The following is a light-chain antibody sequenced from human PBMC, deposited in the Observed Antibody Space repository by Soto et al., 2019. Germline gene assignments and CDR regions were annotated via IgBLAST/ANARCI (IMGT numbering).Light chain of an antibody. J-gene: IGKJ1*01. CDR1: QSVSNN. V-gene: IGKV3-15*01. Sequence: EVVMTQSPATLSVSPGERATLSCRASQSVSNNLARFQQKPGQAPRLLIYHASTRATGIPARFSGSGSGTEFTLIISSLQSEDFAVYYCQQYNNWWTFGQGTKVDIK. CDR3: QQYNNWWT. CDR2: HAS.